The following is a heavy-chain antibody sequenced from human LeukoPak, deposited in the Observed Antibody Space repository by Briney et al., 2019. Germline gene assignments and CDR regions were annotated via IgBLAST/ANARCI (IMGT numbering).Heavy chain of an antibody. CDR1: GFTFDDYA. V-gene: IGHV3-9*01. D-gene: IGHD2-21*02. J-gene: IGHJ4*02. CDR2: ISWNSGSI. Sequence: PGGSLRLSCAASGFTFDDYAMHWVRQAPGKGLEWVSGISWNSGSIGYADSVKGRFTISRDNSKNTLYLQMNSLRAEDTAVYYCAKDTHHIVVVTANDYWGQGTLVTVSS. CDR3: AKDTHHIVVVTANDY.